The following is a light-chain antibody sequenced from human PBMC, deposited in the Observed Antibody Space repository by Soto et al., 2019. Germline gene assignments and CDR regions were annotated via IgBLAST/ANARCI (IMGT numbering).Light chain of an antibody. J-gene: IGKJ1*01. CDR3: QQRSNWPWT. CDR1: QSINSW. V-gene: IGKV1-5*03. CDR2: KSS. Sequence: DIQMTQSPSTLSASVGDRVTITCRASQSINSWLAWYQQKPGKAPKLLIYKSSTLEGGVPSRFSGSGSGTDYTLTITNLEPEDFAIYYCQQRSNWPWTFGQGTKVDIK.